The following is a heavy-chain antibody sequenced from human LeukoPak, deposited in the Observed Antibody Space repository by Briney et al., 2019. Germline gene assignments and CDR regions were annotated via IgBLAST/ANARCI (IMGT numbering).Heavy chain of an antibody. Sequence: PGGSLRLSCAASGFTFSRYWMTWVRQSPGKGLEWVANINQDGSEKYYGDSVTGRFTISRDNAENSLFLQMNSLRADDTGVYYCARAREAPANVFPDHWGQGVVVTVSP. CDR3: ARAREAPANVFPDH. V-gene: IGHV3-7*01. CDR2: INQDGSEK. D-gene: IGHD2-15*01. J-gene: IGHJ4*02. CDR1: GFTFSRYW.